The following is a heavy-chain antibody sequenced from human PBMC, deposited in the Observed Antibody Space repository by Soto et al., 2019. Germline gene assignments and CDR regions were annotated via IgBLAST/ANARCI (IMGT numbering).Heavy chain of an antibody. CDR1: GFSLSCSGVG. CDR3: AHYVGTMPHFDY. J-gene: IGHJ4*02. Sequence: QITLKESGPTLVKPTQTLTLTCTFSGFSLSCSGVGVGWIRQPPGKALEWLGLIYWDDDTRYSPSLKSRLTITKDTYKNQVLLKMTNMDPVDTATYFCAHYVGTMPHFDYWGQGTLVTVSS. CDR2: IYWDDDT. D-gene: IGHD5-12*01. V-gene: IGHV2-5*02.